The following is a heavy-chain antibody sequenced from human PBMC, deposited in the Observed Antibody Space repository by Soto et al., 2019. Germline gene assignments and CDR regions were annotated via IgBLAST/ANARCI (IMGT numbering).Heavy chain of an antibody. V-gene: IGHV1-69*01. CDR3: ARDKGGIAALNAFDI. CDR2: IIPIFGTA. Sequence: QVQLVQSGAEVKKPGYSVKVSCKASGGTFSSYAISCVRQAPGQGLEWMGGIIPIFGTANYAQKFQGRVTITADESTSTAYMELSSLRSEDTAVYYWARDKGGIAALNAFDIWGQGTVITVSS. J-gene: IGHJ3*02. CDR1: GGTFSSYA. D-gene: IGHD6-6*01.